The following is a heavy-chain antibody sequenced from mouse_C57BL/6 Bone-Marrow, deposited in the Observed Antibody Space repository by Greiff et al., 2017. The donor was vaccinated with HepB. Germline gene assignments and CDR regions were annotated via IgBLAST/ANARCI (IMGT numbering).Heavy chain of an antibody. CDR2: ISSGSSTI. CDR3: AREGVITTVDPWFAY. V-gene: IGHV5-17*01. Sequence: EVMLVESGGGLVKPGGSLKLSCAASGFTFSDYGMHWVRQAPEKGLEWVAYISSGSSTIYYADTVKGRFTISRDNAKNTLFLQMTSLRSEDTAMYYCAREGVITTVDPWFAYWGQGTLVTVSA. D-gene: IGHD1-1*01. J-gene: IGHJ3*01. CDR1: GFTFSDYG.